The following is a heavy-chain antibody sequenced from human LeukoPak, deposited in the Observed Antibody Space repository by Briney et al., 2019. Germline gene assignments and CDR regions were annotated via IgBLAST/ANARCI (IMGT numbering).Heavy chain of an antibody. CDR1: AGSISSFY. D-gene: IGHD4-17*01. J-gene: IGHJ5*02. CDR3: ARATTVPQWWFDP. Sequence: PSETLSLTCTVSAGSISSFYWSWIRQPPGKGLEWIGYINYSGSTDYNPSLRSRVAISVDTSKNKFSLRLSSVTTADTAVYYCARATTVPQWWFDPWGQGTLVTVSS. CDR2: INYSGST. V-gene: IGHV4-59*01.